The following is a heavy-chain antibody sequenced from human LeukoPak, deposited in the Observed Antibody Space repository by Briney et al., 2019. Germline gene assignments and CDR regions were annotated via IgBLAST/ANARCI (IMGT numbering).Heavy chain of an antibody. CDR1: GFTFSTYA. J-gene: IGHJ4*02. D-gene: IGHD3-22*01. CDR2: ISSNGGST. CDR3: ASPENYYDSSGYYY. V-gene: IGHV3-64*01. Sequence: GGSLRLSCAASGFTFSTYAMHWVRQAPGKGLEYVSAISSNGGSTYYANSVKGRFTISRDNSKNTLYLEMNSLRAEDTAVYYCASPENYYDSSGYYYWGQGTLVTVSS.